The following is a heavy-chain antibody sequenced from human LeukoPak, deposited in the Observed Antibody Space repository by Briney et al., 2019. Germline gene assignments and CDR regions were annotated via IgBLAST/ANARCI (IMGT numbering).Heavy chain of an antibody. V-gene: IGHV5-51*01. CDR1: GYSFTTYW. CDR3: ARHRFSNPRGFDY. D-gene: IGHD4-11*01. CDR2: IYPGDSDT. J-gene: IGHJ4*02. Sequence: GESLKISCKGSGYSFTTYWIGWVRQMPGKGLECLGVIYPGDSDTRYSPSFQGQVTISADKSINTAYLQWSSLKASDTAMYYCARHRFSNPRGFDYWGQGTLVTVSS.